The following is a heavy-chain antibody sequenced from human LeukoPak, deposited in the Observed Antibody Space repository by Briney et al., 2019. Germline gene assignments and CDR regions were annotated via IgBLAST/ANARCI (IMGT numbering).Heavy chain of an antibody. V-gene: IGHV1-58*02. CDR1: VINFNTAA. CDR2: IVVDTDTA. D-gene: IGHD6-19*01. J-gene: IGHJ4*02. CDR3: AATVPVAGGDY. Sequence: GASVKVSCKASVINFNTAAMQWVRQSRGHRLEWIGWIVVDTDTAKYAQKFQDRITIASDMSTSKAFMELGSLTAEYTGVFYCAATVPVAGGDYWGQGTLLAVSS.